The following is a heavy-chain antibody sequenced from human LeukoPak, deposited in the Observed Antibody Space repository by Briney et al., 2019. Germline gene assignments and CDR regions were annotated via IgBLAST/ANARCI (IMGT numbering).Heavy chain of an antibody. CDR2: FYYSGST. CDR3: ARGPGGYSYGYYFDY. J-gene: IGHJ4*02. V-gene: IGHV4-59*01. D-gene: IGHD5-18*01. Sequence: PSETLSLTCAVSGDSISSYYWSWIRQPPGKGLEWIGFFYYSGSTNYNPSLKSRVTISVDTSKNHFSLKLSSVTAADTAVYYCARGPGGYSYGYYFDYWGQGTLVTVSS. CDR1: GDSISSYY.